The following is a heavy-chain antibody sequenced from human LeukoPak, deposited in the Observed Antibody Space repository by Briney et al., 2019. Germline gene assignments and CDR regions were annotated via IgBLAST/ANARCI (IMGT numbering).Heavy chain of an antibody. J-gene: IGHJ4*02. D-gene: IGHD5-24*01. V-gene: IGHV4-59*01. CDR1: GGSISSYY. CDR2: IYYSGST. Sequence: PSETLSLTCTVSGGSISSYYWSWIRQPPGKGLEWIGYIYYSGSTNYNPSLKSQVTISVDTSKNQFSLNLSSVTAADTAVYFCAGGRWLQLPYLWGQGTLVTVSS. CDR3: AGGRWLQLPYL.